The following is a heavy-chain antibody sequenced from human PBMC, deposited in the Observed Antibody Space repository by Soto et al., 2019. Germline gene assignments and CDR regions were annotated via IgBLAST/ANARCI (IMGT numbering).Heavy chain of an antibody. J-gene: IGHJ4*02. CDR3: AREGAYFDSWSGYFGPGYFDK. D-gene: IGHD3-3*01. Sequence: QVQLQESGPGLVQPSETLSLTCAVSGGSITSGHWWSWVRQTPGKGLEWIGEIYHGGTTDYNPSLKGRVTMSVYKSKNQFSLKLKSVTAADTAVYYCAREGAYFDSWSGYFGPGYFDKWGQGILVTVSS. CDR1: GGSITSGHW. V-gene: IGHV4-4*02. CDR2: IYHGGTT.